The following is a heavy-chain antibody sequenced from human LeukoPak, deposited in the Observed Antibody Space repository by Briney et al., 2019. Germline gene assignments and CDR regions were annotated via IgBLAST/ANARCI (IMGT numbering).Heavy chain of an antibody. D-gene: IGHD6-19*01. Sequence: GGSLRLSCAASGFTFSSYWMSWVRQAPGKGLEWVANIKQDGSEKYYVDSVKGRFTISRDNAKNSLYLQMNSLRAQDTAVYYCARALGYSSGFTYFEYWGQGILVTVSS. J-gene: IGHJ4*02. V-gene: IGHV3-7*01. CDR2: IKQDGSEK. CDR1: GFTFSSYW. CDR3: ARALGYSSGFTYFEY.